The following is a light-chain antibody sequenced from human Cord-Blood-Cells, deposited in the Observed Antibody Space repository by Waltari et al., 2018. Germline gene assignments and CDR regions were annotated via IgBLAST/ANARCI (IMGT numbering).Light chain of an antibody. J-gene: IGLJ3*02. V-gene: IGLV2-14*01. CDR2: DVS. CDR3: SAYTSSSTWV. Sequence: QSALTQPASVSGSPGQSITISCTGTSSDVGGYNYVSWYQQHPGKAPKLMIYDVSNRTSGVANRFSGTKSGNTASLTISWLQAEDEADYYCSAYTSSSTWVFGGGTKLTVL. CDR1: SSDVGGYNY.